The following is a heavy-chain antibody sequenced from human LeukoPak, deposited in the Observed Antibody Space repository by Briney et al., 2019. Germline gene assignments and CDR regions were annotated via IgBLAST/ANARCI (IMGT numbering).Heavy chain of an antibody. CDR3: ARHGDGYNSYFDY. CDR1: GGSISSYY. J-gene: IGHJ4*02. Sequence: PSETLSLTCTVSGGSISSYYWSWIRQPPGKGLEWTGEINHSGSTNYNPSLKSRVTISVDTSKNQFSLKLSSVTAADTAVYYCARHGDGYNSYFDYWGQGTLVTVSS. V-gene: IGHV4-59*08. D-gene: IGHD5-24*01. CDR2: INHSGST.